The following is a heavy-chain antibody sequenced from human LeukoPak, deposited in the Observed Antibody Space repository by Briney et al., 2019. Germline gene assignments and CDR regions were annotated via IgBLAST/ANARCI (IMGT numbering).Heavy chain of an antibody. Sequence: GESLRISCKGSGYSFTTYWIGWVRQMPGKGLVWMGIIYPGDSDTRYGPSFQGQVTISADKSISTAYLQWSSLKASDTAMYYCARSWVTGYGTVLDYWGQGTLVTVSS. D-gene: IGHD2-21*02. CDR3: ARSWVTGYGTVLDY. CDR2: IYPGDSDT. V-gene: IGHV5-51*01. CDR1: GYSFTTYW. J-gene: IGHJ4*02.